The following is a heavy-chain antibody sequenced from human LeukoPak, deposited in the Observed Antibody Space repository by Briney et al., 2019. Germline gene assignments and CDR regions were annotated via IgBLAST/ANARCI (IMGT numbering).Heavy chain of an antibody. CDR2: MNPNSGNT. Sequence: GASVKVSCKASGYTFTSYDINWVRQATGQGLEWMGWMNPNSGNTGYAQKFQGRVTITRNTSISTAYMELSSLRSEDTAVYYCARGIVVVDPTKFDPWGQGTLVTVSS. CDR3: ARGIVVVDPTKFDP. D-gene: IGHD2-2*01. J-gene: IGHJ5*02. CDR1: GYTFTSYD. V-gene: IGHV1-8*03.